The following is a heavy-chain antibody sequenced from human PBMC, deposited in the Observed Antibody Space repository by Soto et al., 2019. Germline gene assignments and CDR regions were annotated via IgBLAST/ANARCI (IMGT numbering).Heavy chain of an antibody. V-gene: IGHV3-48*03. CDR3: ARGPHDYGDWGGFVY. J-gene: IGHJ4*02. CDR1: GFTFSSYE. D-gene: IGHD4-17*01. CDR2: ISSSGSTI. Sequence: GGSLRLSCAASGFTFSSYEMNWVRQAPGKGLEWVSYISSSGSTIYYADSVKGRFTISRDNAKNSLYLQMNSLRAEDTAVYYCARGPHDYGDWGGFVYWGQGTLVTVSS.